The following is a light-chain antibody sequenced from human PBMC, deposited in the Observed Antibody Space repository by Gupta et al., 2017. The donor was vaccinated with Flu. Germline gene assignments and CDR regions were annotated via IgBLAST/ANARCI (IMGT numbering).Light chain of an antibody. CDR1: QGISSY. CDR3: QREDSCPRT. J-gene: IGKJ1*01. Sequence: AIRMTQSPSSFSASTGDRVTITCRASQGISSYLAWYQQKPGKAPKLLIYAASTLQSGVPSRFSGSGSGTDFTLTISCLQSEDFATYYCQREDSCPRTFGQGTKVEIK. CDR2: AAS. V-gene: IGKV1-8*01.